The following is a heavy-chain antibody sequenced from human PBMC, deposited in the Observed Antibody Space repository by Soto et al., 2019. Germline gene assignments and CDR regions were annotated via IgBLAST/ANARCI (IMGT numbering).Heavy chain of an antibody. D-gene: IGHD4-4*01. CDR2: ISSSSSYI. V-gene: IGHV3-21*01. Sequence: GGSLRLSCAASGFTFSSYSMNWVRQAPGKGLEWVSSISSSSSYIYYADSVKGRFTISRDNAKNSLYLQMNSLRAEETAVYYCARDLRDSNYFDYWGQVTLVTVSS. CDR3: ARDLRDSNYFDY. CDR1: GFTFSSYS. J-gene: IGHJ4*02.